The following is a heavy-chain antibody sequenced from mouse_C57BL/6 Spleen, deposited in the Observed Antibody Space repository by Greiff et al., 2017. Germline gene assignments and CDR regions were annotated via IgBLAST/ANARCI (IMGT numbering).Heavy chain of an antibody. J-gene: IGHJ4*01. V-gene: IGHV5-9-1*02. CDR3: TRDDYGAMDY. CDR2: ISSGGDYI. Sequence: EVQRVESGEGLVKPGGSLKLSCAASGFTFSSYAMSWVRQPPEKRLEWVAYISSGGDYIYYADTVKGRFTISRDNARNTLYLQMSSLKAEDTAMYYCTRDDYGAMDYWGQGTSVTGSS. CDR1: GFTFSSYA.